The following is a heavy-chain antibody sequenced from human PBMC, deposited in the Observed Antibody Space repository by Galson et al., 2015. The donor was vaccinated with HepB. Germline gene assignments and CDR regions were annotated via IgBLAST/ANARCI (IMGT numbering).Heavy chain of an antibody. V-gene: IGHV3-23*01. CDR2: ISGSGGST. CDR1: GFTFSSYA. D-gene: IGHD3-3*01. Sequence: SLRLSCAASGFTFSSYAMSWVRQAPGKGLEWVSAISGSGGSTYYADSVKGRFTISRDNSKNTLYLQMNSLRAEDTAVYYCAKEEGGGHGNTIFGVVIIHRRHNWFDPWGQGTLVTVSS. J-gene: IGHJ5*02. CDR3: AKEEGGGHGNTIFGVVIIHRRHNWFDP.